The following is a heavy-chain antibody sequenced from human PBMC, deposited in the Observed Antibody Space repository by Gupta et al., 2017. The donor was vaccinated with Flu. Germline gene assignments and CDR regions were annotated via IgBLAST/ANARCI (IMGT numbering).Heavy chain of an antibody. CDR2: IRSSSSTI. D-gene: IGHD3-16*01. V-gene: IGHV3-48*01. CDR3: ARDKGRLG. J-gene: IGHJ4*02. Sequence: ASGFTFRSYSMNWVRQAPGKGLEWVSYIRSSSSTIYYADSVKGRFTISRDNAKNSLYLQMNSLRAEDTAVYYCARDKGRLGGGQGTLVTVSS. CDR1: GFTFRSYS.